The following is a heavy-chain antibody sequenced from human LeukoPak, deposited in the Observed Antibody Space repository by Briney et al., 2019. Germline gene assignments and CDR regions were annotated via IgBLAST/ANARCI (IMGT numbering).Heavy chain of an antibody. CDR2: INHSGST. CDR1: GGSFSGYY. Sequence: SETLSLTCAVDGGSFSGYYWSWIRQPPGKGLEWIGEINHSGSTNYNPSLKSRVTISVDTSKNQFSLKLSSVTAADTAVYYCARDRGLRYFDWSLGYWGQGTLVTVSS. J-gene: IGHJ4*02. D-gene: IGHD3-9*01. CDR3: ARDRGLRYFDWSLGY. V-gene: IGHV4-34*01.